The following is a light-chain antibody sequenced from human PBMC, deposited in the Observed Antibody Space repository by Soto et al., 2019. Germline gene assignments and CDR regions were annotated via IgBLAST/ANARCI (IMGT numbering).Light chain of an antibody. CDR1: QTINNW. Sequence: DIQMTQSLSTLSASIGDRVTITCRASQTINNWLAWYQQKPGKAPNLLIYHASNLETGVPSRFSGSAFGTEFTLTISSLQPDDFATYYCQHYNSYPWTFGQGTKV. V-gene: IGKV1-5*01. J-gene: IGKJ1*01. CDR2: HAS. CDR3: QHYNSYPWT.